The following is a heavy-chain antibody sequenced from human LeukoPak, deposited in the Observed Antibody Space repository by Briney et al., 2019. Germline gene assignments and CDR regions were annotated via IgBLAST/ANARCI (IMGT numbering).Heavy chain of an antibody. J-gene: IGHJ4*02. Sequence: GGSLRLSCAASGFTFDDYGMSWVRQAPGKGLEWASSINWNGGRTDYVDSVKGGFTLSRNNAKNSLYLQMNRLRAEDTALYYCVRVTLGGSDYWGQGTLVTVSS. V-gene: IGHV3-20*04. CDR1: GFTFDDYG. CDR2: INWNGGRT. CDR3: VRVTLGGSDY. D-gene: IGHD1-26*01.